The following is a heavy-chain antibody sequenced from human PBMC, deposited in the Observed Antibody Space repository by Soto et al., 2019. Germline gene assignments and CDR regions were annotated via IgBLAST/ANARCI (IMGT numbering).Heavy chain of an antibody. J-gene: IGHJ6*02. V-gene: IGHV4-39*01. CDR2: IYYSGST. CDR3: ARASQVLLWSGESPMDV. CDR1: GGSISSSSYY. D-gene: IGHD3-10*01. Sequence: KPSETLSLTCTVSGGSISSSSYYWGWIRQPPGKGLEWIGSIYYSGSTYYNPSLKSRVTISVDTSKNQFSLKLSSVTAADTAVYYCARASQVLLWSGESPMDVWGQGTTVTVSS.